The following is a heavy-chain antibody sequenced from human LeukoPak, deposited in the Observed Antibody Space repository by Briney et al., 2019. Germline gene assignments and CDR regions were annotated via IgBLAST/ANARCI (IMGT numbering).Heavy chain of an antibody. CDR3: ARQGYYDRSGYYS. CDR2: IKHDESEK. V-gene: IGHV3-7*01. Sequence: GGSLRLSCAASGLTFSSYWMSWVRQAPGKGLEWVACIKHDESEKYYVDSLKGRITISRDNAKNSLFLQMNSLRAEDTAVYYCARQGYYDRSGYYSWGQGTLVTVSS. D-gene: IGHD3-22*01. CDR1: GLTFSSYW. J-gene: IGHJ4*02.